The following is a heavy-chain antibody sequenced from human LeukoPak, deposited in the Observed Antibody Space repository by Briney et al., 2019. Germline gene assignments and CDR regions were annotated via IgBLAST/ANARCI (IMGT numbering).Heavy chain of an antibody. CDR3: TRHPRIIAGNPYFDY. CDR1: GVSLSSYY. V-gene: IGHV4-59*08. D-gene: IGHD6-13*01. Sequence: PSETLSLTCTVSGVSLSSYYWNWIRQAPGKGLEWIGYIYYTGDTKFNPSLKSRVTISPDTSKNQFSLKLTSVTAADTAVYYCTRHPRIIAGNPYFDYWGQGTVVTVSS. J-gene: IGHJ4*02. CDR2: IYYTGDT.